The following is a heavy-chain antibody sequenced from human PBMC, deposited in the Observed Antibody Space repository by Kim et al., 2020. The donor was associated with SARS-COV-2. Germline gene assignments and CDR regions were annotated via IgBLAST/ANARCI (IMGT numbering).Heavy chain of an antibody. CDR1: GFTFSYYA. CDR2: IWYDGTNK. CDR3: ARGREGNNNSYYYYMDV. Sequence: GGSLRLSCAASGFTFSYYAMHWVRQAPGKGLEWVAVIWYDGTNKYYADSVKGRFTISRDNSKNTLYLQMNSLRAADTAMYFCARGREGNNNSYYYYMDVWGKGTTVTVSS. V-gene: IGHV3-33*01. J-gene: IGHJ6*03.